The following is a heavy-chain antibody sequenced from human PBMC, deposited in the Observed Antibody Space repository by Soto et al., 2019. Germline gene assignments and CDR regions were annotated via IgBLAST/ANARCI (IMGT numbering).Heavy chain of an antibody. CDR2: INPSGGST. CDR3: ARDIPPGIAAAGGFDY. J-gene: IGHJ4*02. Sequence: QVQLVQSGAEVKKPGASVKVSCKASGYTFTSYYMHWVRQAPGQGLEWMGIINPSGGSTSYAQKFQGRVTMTRDTSTSTVYMELSSLRSEDTAVYYCARDIPPGIAAAGGFDYWGQGTLVTVSS. CDR1: GYTFTSYY. D-gene: IGHD6-13*01. V-gene: IGHV1-46*01.